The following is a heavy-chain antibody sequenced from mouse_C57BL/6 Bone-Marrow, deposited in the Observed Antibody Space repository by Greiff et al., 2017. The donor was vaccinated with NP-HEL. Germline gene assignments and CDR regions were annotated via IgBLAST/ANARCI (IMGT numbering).Heavy chain of an antibody. J-gene: IGHJ2*01. CDR3: ARGPGDY. D-gene: IGHD3-2*02. CDR1: GYTFTNYW. CDR2: IYPGGGYT. Sequence: VKLMESGAELVRPGTSVKMSCKASGYTFTNYWIGWAKQRPGHGLEWIGDIYPGGGYTNYNEKFKGKATLTADKSSSTAYMQFSSLTSEDSAIYYCARGPGDYWGQGTTLTVSS. V-gene: IGHV1-63*01.